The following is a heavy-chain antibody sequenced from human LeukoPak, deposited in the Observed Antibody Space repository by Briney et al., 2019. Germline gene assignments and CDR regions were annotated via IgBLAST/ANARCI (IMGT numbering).Heavy chain of an antibody. Sequence: GESLKISCKGSGYSFSTYWIAWVRQMPGKGLERMGIIYPGDSETRYSPSFQGQVTISVDKSISTAYLQWSSLKAPDTAMYYCARHPSSGYYPDYWGQGTLVTVSS. J-gene: IGHJ4*02. CDR1: GYSFSTYW. CDR2: IYPGDSET. V-gene: IGHV5-51*01. D-gene: IGHD3-22*01. CDR3: ARHPSSGYYPDY.